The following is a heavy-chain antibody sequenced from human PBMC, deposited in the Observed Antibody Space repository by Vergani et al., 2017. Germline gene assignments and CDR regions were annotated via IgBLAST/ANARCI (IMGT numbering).Heavy chain of an antibody. CDR1: GGSISSYY. Sequence: QVQLQESGPGLVKPSETLSLTCTVSGGSISSYYWSWIRQPPGKGLEWIGYIYYSGSTNYNPSLKRRVTISVDTSKNQFYLKLSSVTAADTAVYYCARAVVREVERWKYSSSRRGEGREVEYYYYYMDVWGKGTTVTVSS. CDR2: IYYSGST. CDR3: ARAVVREVERWKYSSSRRGEGREVEYYYYYMDV. J-gene: IGHJ6*03. V-gene: IGHV4-59*01. D-gene: IGHD6-13*01.